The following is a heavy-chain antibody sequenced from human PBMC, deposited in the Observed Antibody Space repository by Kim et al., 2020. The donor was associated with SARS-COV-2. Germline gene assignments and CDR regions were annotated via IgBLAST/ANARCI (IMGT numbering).Heavy chain of an antibody. D-gene: IGHD3-9*01. CDR3: ARGPYFDWLLPVYYYYGMDV. Sequence: ASVKVSCKASGYTFTSYAMNWVRQAPGQGLEWMGWINTNTGNPTYAQGFTGRFVFSLDTSVSTAYLQISSLKAEDTAVYYCARGPYFDWLLPVYYYYGMDVWGQGTTVTVSS. CDR1: GYTFTSYA. V-gene: IGHV7-4-1*02. J-gene: IGHJ6*02. CDR2: INTNTGNP.